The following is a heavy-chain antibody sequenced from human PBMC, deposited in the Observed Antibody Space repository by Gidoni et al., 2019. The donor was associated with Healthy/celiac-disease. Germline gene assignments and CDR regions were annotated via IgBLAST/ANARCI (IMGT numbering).Heavy chain of an antibody. CDR3: ARDHRNYGDYPDY. D-gene: IGHD4-17*01. J-gene: IGHJ4*02. V-gene: IGHV3-74*01. Sequence: EAQLVESGGGLVQPGGSLRVSCEASGFSFISYWMHWVRQAPGKGLVWVSRINSDGSSTSYADSVKGRFTISRDNAKNTLYLQMNSLRAEDTAVYYCARDHRNYGDYPDYWGQGTLVTVSS. CDR1: GFSFISYW. CDR2: INSDGSST.